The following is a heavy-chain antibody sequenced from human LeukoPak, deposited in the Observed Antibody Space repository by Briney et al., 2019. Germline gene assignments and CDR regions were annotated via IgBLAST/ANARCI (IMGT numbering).Heavy chain of an antibody. CDR2: INHSGST. D-gene: IGHD3-3*01. CDR3: ATGPQISGYYSLVPNWFDP. CDR1: GGSFSGYY. V-gene: IGHV4-34*01. J-gene: IGHJ5*02. Sequence: PSETLSLTCAVYGGSFSGYYWSWIRQPPGKGLEWIWEINHSGSTKYNPSPKSRINISVETSKNQFALKLSTVTASETTVYYCATGPQISGYYSLVPNWFDPWGQGTLVTVSS.